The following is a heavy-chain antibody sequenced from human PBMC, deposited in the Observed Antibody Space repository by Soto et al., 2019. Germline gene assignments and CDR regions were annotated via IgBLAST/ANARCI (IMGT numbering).Heavy chain of an antibody. J-gene: IGHJ3*02. D-gene: IGHD2-15*01. CDR3: ARGGTYCSGGSCTGAFDI. CDR2: INPNSGGT. CDR1: GYTFTGYY. Sequence: GASVKVSCKASGYTFTGYYMHWVRQALGQGLLCMGWINPNSGGTNYAQKFQGWVTMTRDTSISTAYMELSRLRSDDTAVYYCARGGTYCSGGSCTGAFDIWGQGTMVTVSS. V-gene: IGHV1-2*04.